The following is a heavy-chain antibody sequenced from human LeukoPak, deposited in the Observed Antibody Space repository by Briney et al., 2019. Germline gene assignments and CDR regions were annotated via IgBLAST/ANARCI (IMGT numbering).Heavy chain of an antibody. CDR1: GFTFVDYT. V-gene: IGHV3-43*01. CDR2: ISWDAGRT. J-gene: IGHJ4*02. Sequence: RGSLRLSCAASGFTFVDYTMHSVRQGPRKSLERVSLISWDAGRTYYADSVKGRFTISRDNSKNSLYLQMNSLRTEDTALYYCAKADTTLDPFDHWGQGTLVTVSS. D-gene: IGHD5-18*01. CDR3: AKADTTLDPFDH.